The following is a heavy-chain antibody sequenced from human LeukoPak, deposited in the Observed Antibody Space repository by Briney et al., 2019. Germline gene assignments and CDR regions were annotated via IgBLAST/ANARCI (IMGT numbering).Heavy chain of an antibody. V-gene: IGHV3-7*01. J-gene: IGHJ6*02. Sequence: PGGSLRLSCAASGFTFSSYWMSWVRQAPGKGLEWVANIKQDGSEKYYVDSVKGRFTNSRDNAKNSLYLQMNSLRAEDTAVYYCARDKLLHEVVTAILRYYYYGMDVWGQGTTVTVSS. D-gene: IGHD2-21*02. CDR2: IKQDGSEK. CDR3: ARDKLLHEVVTAILRYYYYGMDV. CDR1: GFTFSSYW.